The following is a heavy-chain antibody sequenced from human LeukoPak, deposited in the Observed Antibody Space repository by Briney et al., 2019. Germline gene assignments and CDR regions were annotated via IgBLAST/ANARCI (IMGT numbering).Heavy chain of an antibody. CDR1: GYTFSNYG. CDR2: ISADNGNT. V-gene: IGHV1-18*01. Sequence: ASVKVSCKASGYTFSNYGISWVRQAPGQGLEWMGWISADNGNTNYVQKFQGRVTMTTDTSTSTAYMELRSLRSDDTAVYYCARVPLVVVVAAAFDYWGQGTLVTVSS. D-gene: IGHD2-15*01. CDR3: ARVPLVVVVAAAFDY. J-gene: IGHJ4*02.